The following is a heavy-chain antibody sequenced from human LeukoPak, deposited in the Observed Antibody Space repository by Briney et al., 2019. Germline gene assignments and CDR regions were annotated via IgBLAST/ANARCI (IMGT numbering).Heavy chain of an antibody. CDR3: ATRLGYQLLR. J-gene: IGHJ4*02. CDR1: GGSISSSNW. D-gene: IGHD2-2*01. V-gene: IGHV4-4*02. Sequence: SETLSLTCAVSGGSISSSNWWSWVRQPPGKGLEWIGEIYHSGSTNYNPSLKSRVTISVDTSKNQFSLKLSSVTAADTAVYYCATRLGYQLLRWGQGTLVTVSS. CDR2: IYHSGST.